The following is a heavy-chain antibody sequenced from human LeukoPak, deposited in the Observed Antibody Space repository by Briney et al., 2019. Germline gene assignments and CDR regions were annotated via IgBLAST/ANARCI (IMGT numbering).Heavy chain of an antibody. D-gene: IGHD1-26*01. V-gene: IGHV4-39*01. J-gene: IGHJ4*02. CDR2: IYYSGST. CDR1: GGSISSSSYY. Sequence: SETLSLTCTVSGGSISSSSYYWGWIRQPPGKGLEWIGSIYYSGSTYYNPSLKSRVTISVDTSKNQFSLKLSSVIAADTAVYYCARHEFYGSYYFDYWGQGTLVTVSS. CDR3: ARHEFYGSYYFDY.